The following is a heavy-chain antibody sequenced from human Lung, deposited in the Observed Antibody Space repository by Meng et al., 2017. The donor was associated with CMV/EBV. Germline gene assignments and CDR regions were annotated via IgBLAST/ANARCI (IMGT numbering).Heavy chain of an antibody. Sequence: GESXKISCAASGFTFDNYGMHWVRQTPGKGLEWVAFIRHDGTNKYYGDSVKGRFTISRDNSKNTVYLQMNSLRPEETAIYYCAKDLLLFGGANAYFDYLGQGXLVTVSS. V-gene: IGHV3-30*02. D-gene: IGHD3-16*01. CDR1: GFTFDNYG. CDR2: IRHDGTNK. J-gene: IGHJ4*02. CDR3: AKDLLLFGGANAYFDY.